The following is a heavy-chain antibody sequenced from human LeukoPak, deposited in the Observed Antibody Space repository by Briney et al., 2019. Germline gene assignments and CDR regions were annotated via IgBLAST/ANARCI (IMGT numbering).Heavy chain of an antibody. Sequence: GGSLRLSCAASGFTFSSYAMHWVRQAPGNGLEWVAVISYDGSNKYYADSVKGRFTISRDNSKNTLYLQMNSLRAEDTAVYYCARGRRYCSSTSCYRYYYYGMDVWGQGTTVTVSS. CDR2: ISYDGSNK. CDR1: GFTFSSYA. D-gene: IGHD2-2*01. J-gene: IGHJ6*02. V-gene: IGHV3-30-3*01. CDR3: ARGRRYCSSTSCYRYYYYGMDV.